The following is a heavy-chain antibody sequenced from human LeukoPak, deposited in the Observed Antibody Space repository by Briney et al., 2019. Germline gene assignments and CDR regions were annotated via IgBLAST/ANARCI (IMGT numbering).Heavy chain of an antibody. V-gene: IGHV3-30*04. CDR1: GFTFSSYA. D-gene: IGHD6-13*01. CDR2: ISYDGSNK. J-gene: IGHJ4*02. CDR3: AKLYSSSWWHY. Sequence: GGSLRLSCAASGFTFSSYAMHWVRQAPGKGLEWVAVISYDGSNKYYADSVKGRFTISRDNSKNTLYLQMNSLRAEDTAVYYCAKLYSSSWWHYWGQGTLVTVSS.